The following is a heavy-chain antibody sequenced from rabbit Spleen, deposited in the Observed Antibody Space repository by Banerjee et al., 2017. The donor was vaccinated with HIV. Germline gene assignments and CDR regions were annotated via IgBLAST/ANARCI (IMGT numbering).Heavy chain of an antibody. D-gene: IGHD4-1*01. Sequence: QEQLVESGGGLVQPEGSLTLTCKASGFSFSSSYWICWVRQAPGKGLEWIGCIYNGDGTTYYASWAKGRFTISKTSSTTVTLQMTSLTAADTATYFCARGDRNANWGDVPFTLWGPGTLVTVS. CDR2: IYNGDGTT. CDR3: ARGDRNANWGDVPFTL. CDR1: GFSFSSSYW. J-gene: IGHJ4*01. V-gene: IGHV1S45*01.